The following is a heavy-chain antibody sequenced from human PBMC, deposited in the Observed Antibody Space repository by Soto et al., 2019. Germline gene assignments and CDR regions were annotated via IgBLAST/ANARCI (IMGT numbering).Heavy chain of an antibody. J-gene: IGHJ4*02. CDR3: AKDKVAGTVADYFDY. V-gene: IGHV3-23*01. D-gene: IGHD6-19*01. CDR2: NSGSGGST. Sequence: EVQLLESGGGLVQPGGSLRLSCAASGCTFSSYAMSWVRQSPGKGLEWVSANSGSGGSTYYADSVKGRFTISRDNSKNTLYLQMNSLRAEDTAVYYCAKDKVAGTVADYFDYWGQGTLVTVSS. CDR1: GCTFSSYA.